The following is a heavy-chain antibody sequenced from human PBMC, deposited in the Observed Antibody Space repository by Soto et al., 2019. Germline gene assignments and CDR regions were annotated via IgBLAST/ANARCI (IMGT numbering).Heavy chain of an antibody. CDR1: GFTFSSYA. J-gene: IGHJ6*02. CDR3: AKTDDLATYYYYGMDV. D-gene: IGHD3-16*01. Sequence: PVGSLRLSCAASGFTFSSYAMSWVRQAPGKGLEWVSAISGSGGSTYYADSVKGRFTISRDNSKNTLYLQMNSLRAEDTAVYYCAKTDDLATYYYYGMDVWGQGTTVTVSS. CDR2: ISGSGGST. V-gene: IGHV3-23*01.